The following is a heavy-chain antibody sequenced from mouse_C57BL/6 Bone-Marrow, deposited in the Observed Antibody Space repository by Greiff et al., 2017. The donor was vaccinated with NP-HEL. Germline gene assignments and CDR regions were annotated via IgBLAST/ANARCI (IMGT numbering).Heavy chain of an antibody. V-gene: IGHV1-69*01. D-gene: IGHD2-4*01. CDR3: ARDDYDPYAMDY. CDR1: GYTFTSYW. J-gene: IGHJ4*01. CDR2: IVPSDSYT. Sequence: QVQLQQPGAELVMPGASVKLSCKASGYTFTSYWTHWVKQRPGQGLEWIGEIVPSDSYTNYNQKFKGKSTLTVDKSSSTAYMQLSSLTSEDSAVYYCARDDYDPYAMDYWGQGTSVTVSS.